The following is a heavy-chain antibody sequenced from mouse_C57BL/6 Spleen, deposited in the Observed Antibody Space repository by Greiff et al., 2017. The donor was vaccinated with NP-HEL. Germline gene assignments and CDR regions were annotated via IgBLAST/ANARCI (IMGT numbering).Heavy chain of an antibody. J-gene: IGHJ4*01. V-gene: IGHV5-9*01. CDR3: ARRLGDYAMDY. CDR1: GFTFSSYT. Sequence: EVQGVESGGGLVKPGGSLKLSCAASGFTFSSYTMSWVRQTPEKRLEWVATISGGGGNTYYPDSVKGRFTISRDNAKNTLYLQMSRLRSEDTALYYCARRLGDYAMDYWGQGTSVTVSS. CDR2: ISGGGGNT. D-gene: IGHD3-3*01.